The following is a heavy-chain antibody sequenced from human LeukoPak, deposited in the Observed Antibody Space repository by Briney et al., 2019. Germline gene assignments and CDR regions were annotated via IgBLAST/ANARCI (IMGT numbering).Heavy chain of an antibody. J-gene: IGHJ4*02. D-gene: IGHD3-16*01. CDR2: ISSGQST. CDR3: ARGGFLGPDY. V-gene: IGHV3-23*01. CDR1: GFTFSSYA. Sequence: GGSLRLSCAASGFTFSSYAMTWVRQAPGKGLEWVSGISSGQSTYYADSVKGRFTVSRDNSRDTLYLQMNSLRADDTAVYFCARGGFLGPDYWGQGTLVTVSS.